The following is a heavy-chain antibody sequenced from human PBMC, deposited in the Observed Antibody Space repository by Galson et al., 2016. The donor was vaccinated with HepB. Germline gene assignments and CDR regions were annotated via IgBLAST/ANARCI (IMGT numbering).Heavy chain of an antibody. J-gene: IGHJ6*02. CDR1: GGSITSGGYY. D-gene: IGHD3-10*01. V-gene: IGHV4-31*03. CDR2: IYYTGSA. CDR3: ERWVSVYYGMDV. Sequence: TLSLTCTISGGSITSGGYYWSWIRQRPGKGLEWVGYIYYTGSAYYNPSLTSRVSLSIDTSKTRFSVKLTSVTAADTAVYYCERWVSVYYGMDVWGPGTTVTVSS.